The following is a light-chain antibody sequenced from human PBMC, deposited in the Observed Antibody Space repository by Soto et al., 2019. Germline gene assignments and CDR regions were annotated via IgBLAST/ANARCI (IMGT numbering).Light chain of an antibody. CDR2: EVS. V-gene: IGLV2-14*01. J-gene: IGLJ3*02. CDR1: SSDVGAYKY. Sequence: QSALTQPASVSGSPGQSVTISCTGTSSDVGAYKYVSWYQQHPGKAPKLMIYEVSNRPSGVSDRFSGSRSGNTASLTISGLQAEDESDYYCISYTSSSTWVFGGGTKLTVL. CDR3: ISYTSSSTWV.